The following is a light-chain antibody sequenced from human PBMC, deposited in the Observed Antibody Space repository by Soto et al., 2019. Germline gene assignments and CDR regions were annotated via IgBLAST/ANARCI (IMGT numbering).Light chain of an antibody. CDR1: SSNIGVNT. CDR2: TND. Sequence: QSVLTQPPSASGTPGQRVTISCSGSSSNIGVNTVTWYQQLPRAAPKLLIYTNDQRPSGVPDRFSSSKSGTSASLAISGLQSEEEAGYYCAAWDDSLNGYVFGTGTKLTAL. J-gene: IGLJ1*01. V-gene: IGLV1-44*01. CDR3: AAWDDSLNGYV.